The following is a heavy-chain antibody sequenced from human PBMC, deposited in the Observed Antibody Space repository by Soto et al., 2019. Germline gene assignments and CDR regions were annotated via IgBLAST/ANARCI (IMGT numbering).Heavy chain of an antibody. CDR3: AALVVSDWFDP. CDR1: GGSISSYS. J-gene: IGHJ5*02. Sequence: SSETLSLTCTVSGGSISSYSWNWIRQPPGKGLERIGYIYYSGSTNYNPSLKSRVNISVDTSKNQFSLKLRSVTAADTAVYYCAALVVSDWFDPWGQGTLVTVSS. CDR2: IYYSGST. D-gene: IGHD2-8*02. V-gene: IGHV4-59*01.